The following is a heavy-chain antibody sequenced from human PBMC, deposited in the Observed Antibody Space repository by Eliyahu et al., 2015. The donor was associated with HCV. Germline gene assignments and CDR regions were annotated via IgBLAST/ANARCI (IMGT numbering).Heavy chain of an antibody. CDR1: GFXFSXYA. CDR2: ISXDGSNK. J-gene: IGHJ3*02. Sequence: QVQLVESGGGVVQPGRSLRLSCAASGFXFSXYAMXXVRQAPGKRLEWVXVISXDGSNKYYADSVKGRFTISRDNSKNTLYLQMNSLRAEDTAVYYCAREGTGRDAFDIWGQGTMVIV. D-gene: IGHD2-15*01. CDR3: AREGTGRDAFDI. V-gene: IGHV3-30-3*01.